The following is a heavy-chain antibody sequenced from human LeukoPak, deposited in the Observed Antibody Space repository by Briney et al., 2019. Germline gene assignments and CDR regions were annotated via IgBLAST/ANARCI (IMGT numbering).Heavy chain of an antibody. J-gene: IGHJ4*02. CDR3: ARDGFGTGSN. Sequence: PGGSLRLSCAASGFTFNTYTMNWVRQAPGKGLEWVANIKQDGSEKNYVDSVKGRFIISRDNAKNSLYLQMNTLRADDTAVYYCARDGFGTGSNWGQGTLVTVSS. V-gene: IGHV3-7*03. CDR1: GFTFNTYT. D-gene: IGHD3-16*01. CDR2: IKQDGSEK.